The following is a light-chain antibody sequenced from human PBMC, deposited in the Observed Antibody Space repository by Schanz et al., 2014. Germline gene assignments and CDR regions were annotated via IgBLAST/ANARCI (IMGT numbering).Light chain of an antibody. CDR1: ASDIDGYNY. Sequence: QSALTQPASVSGSPGQSITISCTGTASDIDGYNYVSWYQQHPGKAPKLIIYNVSDRPSGVSNRFSGSKSGNTASLTISGLQTEDEADYYCSSYPTTTTWVFGGGTKLTVL. J-gene: IGLJ3*02. V-gene: IGLV2-14*03. CDR2: NVS. CDR3: SSYPTTTTWV.